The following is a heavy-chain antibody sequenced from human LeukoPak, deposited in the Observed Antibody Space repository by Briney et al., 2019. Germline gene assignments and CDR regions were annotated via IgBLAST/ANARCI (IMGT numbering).Heavy chain of an antibody. CDR2: INHSGST. CDR1: GGSFSGYY. J-gene: IGHJ6*04. Sequence: SETLSLTCAVYGGSFSGYYWSWIRQPPGKGLEWIGEINHSGSTNYNPSLKSRVTISVDTSKNQFSLKLSSVTAADTAVYYCARGAPAGMDVWGKGTTATVSS. V-gene: IGHV4-34*01. CDR3: ARGAPAGMDV.